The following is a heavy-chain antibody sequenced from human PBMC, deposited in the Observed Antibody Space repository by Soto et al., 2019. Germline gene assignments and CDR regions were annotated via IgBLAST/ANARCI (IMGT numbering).Heavy chain of an antibody. J-gene: IGHJ4*02. CDR1: GFTFSSYA. D-gene: IGHD1-26*01. CDR2: ITGTGGNT. CDR3: AKLVSTSSAGIF. V-gene: IGHV3-23*01. Sequence: EVQLLESGGGLVQPGGSLRLSCAASGFTFSSYAMSWVRQAPGKGLEWVSTITGTGGNTYYAASITGRFTISRDNSKNTLYPQMNSLRAEDTALYYCAKLVSTSSAGIFWGQGSMVTVSS.